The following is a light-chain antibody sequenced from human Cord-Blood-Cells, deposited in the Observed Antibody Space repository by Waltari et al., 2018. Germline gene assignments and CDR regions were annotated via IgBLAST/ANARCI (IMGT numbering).Light chain of an antibody. J-gene: IGLJ1*01. CDR1: KLGDKY. V-gene: IGLV3-1*01. Sequence: SYELTQPPSVSVSPGPTASITCAGDKLGDKYAYWYQQKPGQSPVLVIYQDSKRPSGIPERFSGSNSGNTATLTISGTQAMDEADYYCQAWDSSTAVFGTGTKVTVL. CDR3: QAWDSSTAV. CDR2: QDS.